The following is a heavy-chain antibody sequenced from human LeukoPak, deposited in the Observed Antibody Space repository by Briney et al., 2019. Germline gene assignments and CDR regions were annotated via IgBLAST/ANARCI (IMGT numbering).Heavy chain of an antibody. CDR1: GYTFTSYG. Sequence: GVSVKVSCKASGYTFTSYGISWVRQAPGQGLEWMGGIIPIFGTANYAQKFQGRVTLTRDMSTSTDYLELSSLRSEDTAVYYCARDNSVRDEAWWFNPWGQGTLVTVSS. CDR3: ARDNSVRDEAWWFNP. V-gene: IGHV1-69*05. D-gene: IGHD5-24*01. J-gene: IGHJ5*02. CDR2: IIPIFGTA.